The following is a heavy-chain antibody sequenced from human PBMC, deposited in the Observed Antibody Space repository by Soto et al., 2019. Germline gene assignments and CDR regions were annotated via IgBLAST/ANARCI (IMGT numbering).Heavy chain of an antibody. D-gene: IGHD6-19*01. Sequence: ASVKGSCKASGYTFTGYGISWVRQAPGQGLEWMGWISAYNGNTNYAQKLQGRVTMTTDTSTSTAYMELRSLRSDDTAVYYCARVYSSGWYHAFDIWGQGTMVTVSS. CDR2: ISAYNGNT. CDR3: ARVYSSGWYHAFDI. J-gene: IGHJ3*02. CDR1: GYTFTGYG. V-gene: IGHV1-18*01.